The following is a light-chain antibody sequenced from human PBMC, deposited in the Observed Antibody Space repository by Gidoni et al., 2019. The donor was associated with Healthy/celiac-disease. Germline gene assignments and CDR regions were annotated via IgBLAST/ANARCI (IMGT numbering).Light chain of an antibody. J-gene: IGKJ1*01. V-gene: IGKV1-39*01. Sequence: DIQMTQSPSSLSASVGDRVTITCRASQSISSYLNWYQQKPGKAPKLLIYAAASYQRRVPSGLSGSGSGRDDILTISSLQAEDDATDYCQQRYSTRGTFGQGTKVEIK. CDR1: QSISSY. CDR2: AAA. CDR3: QQRYSTRGT.